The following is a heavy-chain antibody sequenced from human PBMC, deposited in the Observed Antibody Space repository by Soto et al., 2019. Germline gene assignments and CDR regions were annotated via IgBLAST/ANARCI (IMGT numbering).Heavy chain of an antibody. Sequence: SETLSLTCTVSGGSISSYSWSWIRQSPGKGLEWIGYIYYDGSTDYNPSLKSRVTISVDTSQNQLSLKLSSVTAADTAVYYCARLIDRDWFDPWGQGTLVTVSS. CDR3: ARLIDRDWFDP. D-gene: IGHD3-22*01. CDR2: IYYDGST. J-gene: IGHJ5*02. V-gene: IGHV4-59*08. CDR1: GGSISSYS.